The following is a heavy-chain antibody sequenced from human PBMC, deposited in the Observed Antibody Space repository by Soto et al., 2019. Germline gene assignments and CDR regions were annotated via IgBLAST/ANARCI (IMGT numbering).Heavy chain of an antibody. J-gene: IGHJ6*02. CDR3: ARVNYDFWSGPHPYYYYGMDV. CDR1: GGTFSSYA. D-gene: IGHD3-3*01. V-gene: IGHV1-69*13. CDR2: IIPIFGTA. Sequence: SVKVSCKASGGTFSSYAISWVRQAPGQGLEWMGGIIPIFGTANYAQKFQGRVTITADESTSTAYMELSSLRSEDTAVYYCARVNYDFWSGPHPYYYYGMDVWGQGTTVTVSS.